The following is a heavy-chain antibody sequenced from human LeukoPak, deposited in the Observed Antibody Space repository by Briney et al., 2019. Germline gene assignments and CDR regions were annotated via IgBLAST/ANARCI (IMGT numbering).Heavy chain of an antibody. Sequence: PGESLKVSCKGSGYSFPNYWIGWVRQMPGQGLEWMGIIYPGDSDTRYSPSFQGQVTISADKSISTTYLQWSSLKASDTAMYYCAISYGSSSVSDYWGQGTLVTVSS. D-gene: IGHD6-13*01. J-gene: IGHJ4*02. CDR1: GYSFPNYW. CDR2: IYPGDSDT. CDR3: AISYGSSSVSDY. V-gene: IGHV5-51*01.